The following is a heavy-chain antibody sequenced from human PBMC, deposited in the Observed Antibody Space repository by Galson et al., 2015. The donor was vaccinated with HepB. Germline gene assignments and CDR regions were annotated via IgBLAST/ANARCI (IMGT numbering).Heavy chain of an antibody. D-gene: IGHD4-23*01. Sequence: SLRLSCAASTFIFSTYSMNWVRQAPGKGLEWVSYISSSSTTIYYADSVKGRFTISRDNAKNSLYLQMNSLRAEDTAVYYCARGGSRWFDYWGQGTPVTVSS. CDR3: ARGGSRWFDY. J-gene: IGHJ4*02. CDR1: TFIFSTYS. V-gene: IGHV3-48*04. CDR2: ISSSSTTI.